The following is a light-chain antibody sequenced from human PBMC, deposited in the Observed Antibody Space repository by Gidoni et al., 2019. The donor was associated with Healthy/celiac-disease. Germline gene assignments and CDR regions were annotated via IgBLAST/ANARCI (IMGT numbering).Light chain of an antibody. CDR1: QSVSSY. V-gene: IGKV3-11*01. Sequence: DIVLTQSPATLSLSPGERATLSCRASQSVSSYLAWYQQKPGQAPRLLIYDASNRATGIPARFSGSGSGTDFTLTIGSLEPEDFAVYYCQQRSNWPSFGGGTKVEIK. J-gene: IGKJ4*01. CDR3: QQRSNWPS. CDR2: DAS.